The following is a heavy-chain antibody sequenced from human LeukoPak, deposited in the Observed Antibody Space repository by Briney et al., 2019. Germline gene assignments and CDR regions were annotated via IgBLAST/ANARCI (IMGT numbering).Heavy chain of an antibody. CDR3: ARDLTYYYDSSGYSHFDY. D-gene: IGHD3-22*01. CDR2: INPNSGGT. Sequence: ASVKVSCKASGYTFTGYYMHWVRQAPGQGLEWMGWINPNSGGTNYAQKFQGRVTMTRDTSISTAYMELSRLRSDDTAVYYCARDLTYYYDSSGYSHFDYWGRGTLVTVSS. J-gene: IGHJ4*02. V-gene: IGHV1-2*02. CDR1: GYTFTGYY.